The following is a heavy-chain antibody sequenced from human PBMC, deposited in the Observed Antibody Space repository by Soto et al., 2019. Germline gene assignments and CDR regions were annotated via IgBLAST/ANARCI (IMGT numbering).Heavy chain of an antibody. V-gene: IGHV4-30-4*01. Sequence: PSETLSLTCTVSGGSISSGDYYWSWIRQPPGKGLEWIGYIYYSGSTYYNPSLKSRVTISVDTSKNQFSLKLSSVTAADTAVYYCSSLQKPNWFDPWGQGTLVTVSS. CDR1: GGSISSGDYY. CDR2: IYYSGST. J-gene: IGHJ5*02. CDR3: SSLQKPNWFDP.